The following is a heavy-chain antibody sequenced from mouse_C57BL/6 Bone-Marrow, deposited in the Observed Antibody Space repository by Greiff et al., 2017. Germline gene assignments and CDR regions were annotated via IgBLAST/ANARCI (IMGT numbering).Heavy chain of an antibody. D-gene: IGHD2-3*01. CDR3: TGDDGYYCAWFAY. CDR1: GFTFSNYW. CDR2: IRLKSDNYAT. Sequence: EVQVVESGGGLVQPGGSMKLSCVASGFTFSNYWMNWVRQSPEKGLEWVAQIRLKSDNYATHYAESVKGRFTISRDDSKSSVYLQMNNLRAEDTGIYYCTGDDGYYCAWFAYWGQGTLVTVSA. V-gene: IGHV6-3*01. J-gene: IGHJ3*01.